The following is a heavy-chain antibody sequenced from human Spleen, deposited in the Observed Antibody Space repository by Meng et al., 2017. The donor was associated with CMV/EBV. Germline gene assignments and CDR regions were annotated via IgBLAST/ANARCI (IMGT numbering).Heavy chain of an antibody. CDR2: IRSKAYGGTT. D-gene: IGHD3-3*01. Sequence: GESLKISCAASGFTFSSYAMSWVRQAPGKGLEWVGFIRSKAYGGTTEYAASVKGRFTISRDDSKSIAYLQMNSLKTEDTAVYYCTREGGDVLRFLEWLYADVWGQGTTVTVSS. J-gene: IGHJ6*02. CDR3: TREGGDVLRFLEWLYADV. V-gene: IGHV3-49*04. CDR1: GFTFSSYA.